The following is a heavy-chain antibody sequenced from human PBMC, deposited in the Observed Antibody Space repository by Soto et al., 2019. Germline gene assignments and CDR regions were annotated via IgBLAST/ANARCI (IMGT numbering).Heavy chain of an antibody. J-gene: IGHJ3*02. D-gene: IGHD3-10*01. V-gene: IGHV4-4*02. Sequence: QVQLQESGPGLVKPSGTLSLTCTVSNASISSRKWWTWVRQTPGKGLEWIGEIYHSGSINHNPSLKSRVTISVDKSNNQFSLKMYSVTAADTAVYYCASKFGELLADAFDIWGQGTVVTVSS. CDR3: ASKFGELLADAFDI. CDR2: IYHSGSI. CDR1: NASISSRKW.